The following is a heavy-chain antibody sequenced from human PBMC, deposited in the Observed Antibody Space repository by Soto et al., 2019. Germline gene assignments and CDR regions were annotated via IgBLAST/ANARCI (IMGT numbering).Heavy chain of an antibody. J-gene: IGHJ6*02. CDR1: GFTFSSYG. V-gene: IGHV3-30*18. CDR2: ISYDGSNK. CDR3: AKDRRSYGGNGPAYYYGMDV. Sequence: PGVSLRLSCAASGFTFSSYGMHWVRQAPGKGLEWVAVISYDGSNKYYADSVKGRFTISRDNSKNTLYLQMNSLRAEDTAVYYCAKDRRSYGGNGPAYYYGMDVWGQGTTVTVSS. D-gene: IGHD2-15*01.